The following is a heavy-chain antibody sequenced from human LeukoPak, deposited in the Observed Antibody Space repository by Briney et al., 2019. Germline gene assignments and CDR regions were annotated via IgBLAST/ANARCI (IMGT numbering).Heavy chain of an antibody. J-gene: IGHJ5*02. D-gene: IGHD2-2*01. CDR1: GYTFTSYY. CDR3: ARAGYCSSTSCYPRFDP. CDR2: INPSGGST. Sequence: GASVKVSCKASGYTFTSYYMHWVRQAPGQGLEWMGMINPSGGSTSYAQKFQGRVTMTRDTSTSTVYMELSSLRSEDTAVYYCARAGYCSSTSCYPRFDPWGQGTLVTVSS. V-gene: IGHV1-46*01.